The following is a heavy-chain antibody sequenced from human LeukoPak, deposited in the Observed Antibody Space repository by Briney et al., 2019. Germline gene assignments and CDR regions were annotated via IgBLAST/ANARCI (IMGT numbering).Heavy chain of an antibody. CDR1: GGSISSGGYY. D-gene: IGHD3-22*01. CDR2: IYYSGST. CDR3: ARERGYYYDSSGYYFDY. Sequence: KASQTLSLTCTVSGGSISSGGYYWSWIRQHPGKGLEWIGYIYYSGSTYYNPSLKSRVTISVDTSKNQFSLKLSSVTAADTAVYCCARERGYYYDSSGYYFDYWGQGTLVTVSS. J-gene: IGHJ4*02. V-gene: IGHV4-31*03.